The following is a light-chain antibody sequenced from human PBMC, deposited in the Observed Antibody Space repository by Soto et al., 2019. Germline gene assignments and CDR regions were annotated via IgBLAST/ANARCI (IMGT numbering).Light chain of an antibody. CDR1: SSDVGGYNY. V-gene: IGLV2-14*01. CDR2: EVS. J-gene: IGLJ2*01. CDR3: SSYSSSSLSVA. Sequence: QSVLTQPASVSGSPGQSITISCTGTSSDVGGYNYVSWYQQHPDKAPKLMIYEVSNRPSGVSDRFSGSKSGNTASLTISGLQAEDEADYFCSSYSSSSLSVAFGGGTQLTVL.